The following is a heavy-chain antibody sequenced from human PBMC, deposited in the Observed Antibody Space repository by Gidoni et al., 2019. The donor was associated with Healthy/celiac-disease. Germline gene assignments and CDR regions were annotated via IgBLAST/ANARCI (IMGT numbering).Heavy chain of an antibody. Sequence: EVQLVESGGGLVKPGGSLRLSCAASGFTFSNAWMSWVRQAPGKGLEWVGRIKSKTDGGTTDYAAPVKGRFTISRDDSKNTLYLQMNSLKTEDTAVYYCTTDLGSYYRQDAFDIWGQGTMVTVSS. CDR3: TTDLGSYYRQDAFDI. V-gene: IGHV3-15*01. D-gene: IGHD1-26*01. CDR1: GFTFSNAW. J-gene: IGHJ3*02. CDR2: IKSKTDGGTT.